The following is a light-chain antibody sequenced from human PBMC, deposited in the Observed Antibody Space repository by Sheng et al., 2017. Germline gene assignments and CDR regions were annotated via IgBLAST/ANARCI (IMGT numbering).Light chain of an antibody. J-gene: IGLJ2*01. Sequence: QSALTQPASVSGSPGQSITISCTGTSSDIGSYNFVSWYQHHPGKAPKVLIYEISQRPXGVSDRFSGSRSGNTASLTISGLQAEDGADYYCCAYTDRGTLIFGGGTKADRP. CDR2: EIS. CDR3: CAYTDRGTLI. V-gene: IGLV2-23*02. CDR1: SSDIGSYNF.